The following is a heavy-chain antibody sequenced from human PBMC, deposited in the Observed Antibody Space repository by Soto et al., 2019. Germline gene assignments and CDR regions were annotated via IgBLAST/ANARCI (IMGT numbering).Heavy chain of an antibody. CDR3: AKARAQYYDFWSGYPVDY. CDR1: GFTFSSYA. J-gene: IGHJ4*02. CDR2: ISGSGGST. V-gene: IGHV3-23*01. D-gene: IGHD3-3*01. Sequence: EVQLLESGGGLVQPGGSLRLSCAASGFTFSSYAMSWVRQAPGKGLEWVSAISGSGGSTYYADSVKGRFTISRDNSKNTLYLQMNSLRAVDTAVYYCAKARAQYYDFWSGYPVDYWGQGTLVTVSS.